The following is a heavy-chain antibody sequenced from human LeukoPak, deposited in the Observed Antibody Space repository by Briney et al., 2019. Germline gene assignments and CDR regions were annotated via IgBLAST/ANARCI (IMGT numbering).Heavy chain of an antibody. CDR2: IYSGGST. Sequence: PGGSLRLSCAASGFTVSSNYMSWVRQAPGKGLEWVSVIYSGGSTYYADSVKGRLTISRDNSKNTLYLEMNSLRAEDTAVYYCARAKDSSGWAWQEYFQHWGQGTLVTVSS. CDR3: ARAKDSSGWAWQEYFQH. D-gene: IGHD6-19*01. CDR1: GFTVSSNY. V-gene: IGHV3-66*02. J-gene: IGHJ1*01.